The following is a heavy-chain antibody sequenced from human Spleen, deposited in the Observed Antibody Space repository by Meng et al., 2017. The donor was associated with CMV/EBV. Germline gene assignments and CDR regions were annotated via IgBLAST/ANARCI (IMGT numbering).Heavy chain of an antibody. D-gene: IGHD6-19*01. V-gene: IGHV3-30*02. J-gene: IGHJ4*02. CDR1: GFTFSSYG. CDR3: AKTGQWLEYYFDY. CDR2: IRYDGGNK. Sequence: WAASGFTFSSYGMHWVRQAPGKGLEWVAFIRYDGGNKYYADFVKGRFTISRDNSKNTLYLQMNSLRAEDTAVYYCAKTGQWLEYYFDYWGQGTPVTVSS.